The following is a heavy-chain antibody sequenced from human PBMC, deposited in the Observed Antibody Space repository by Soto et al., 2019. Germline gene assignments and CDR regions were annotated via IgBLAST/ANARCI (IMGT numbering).Heavy chain of an antibody. J-gene: IGHJ6*02. CDR1: GFTFRSHG. V-gene: IGHV3-33*01. CDR2: IWYDGSNT. D-gene: IGHD2-21*01. CDR3: ARWGDDKRMDV. Sequence: GGSLRLSCAASGFTFRSHGMHWVRHAPGKGLEWVAVIWYDGSNTEYADAVKGRFAISRDNSKNMLFLQMNSLRVEDTAVYYCARWGDDKRMDVWGQGTTVTVSS.